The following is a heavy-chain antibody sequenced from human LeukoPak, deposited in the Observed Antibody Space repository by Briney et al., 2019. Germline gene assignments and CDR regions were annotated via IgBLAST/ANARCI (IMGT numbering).Heavy chain of an antibody. Sequence: QPGGSLRLSCAASGVTFSGSAMHWVRQAPGKGLEWVAVISYDGSNKYYADSVKGRFTISRDNSKNTLYLQMNSLRAEDTAVYYCARETRLSITMVRGVIDYWGQGTLVTVSS. CDR3: ARETRLSITMVRGVIDY. D-gene: IGHD3-10*01. CDR2: ISYDGSNK. J-gene: IGHJ4*02. V-gene: IGHV3-30*04. CDR1: GVTFSGSA.